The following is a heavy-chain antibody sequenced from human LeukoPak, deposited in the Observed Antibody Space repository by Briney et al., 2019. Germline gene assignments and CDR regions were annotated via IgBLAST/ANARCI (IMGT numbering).Heavy chain of an antibody. CDR3: ARDILEVYGMDV. CDR2: IIPIFGTA. J-gene: IGHJ6*02. V-gene: IGHV1-69*13. D-gene: IGHD3-3*01. Sequence: SVKVSCTASGGTFSSYAISWVRQAPGQGLEWMGGIIPIFGTANYAQKFQGRVTITADESTSTAYMELSSLRSEDTAVYYCARDILEVYGMDVWGQGTTVTVSS. CDR1: GGTFSSYA.